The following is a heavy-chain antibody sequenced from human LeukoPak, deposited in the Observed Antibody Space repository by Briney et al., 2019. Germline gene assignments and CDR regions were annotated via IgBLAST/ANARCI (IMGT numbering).Heavy chain of an antibody. CDR2: FSFNGEST. D-gene: IGHD5-18*01. CDR3: AKGGYSNGRYYYYYMDV. Sequence: GGSLRLSCAASGFTFSSYAMTWVRQAPGKGLEWVSSFSFNGESTYYADSAKGRFTISRDNPKNTLYLQMNSLRAEDTAVYYCAKGGYSNGRYYYYYMDVWGEGTTVTASS. J-gene: IGHJ6*03. CDR1: GFTFSSYA. V-gene: IGHV3-23*01.